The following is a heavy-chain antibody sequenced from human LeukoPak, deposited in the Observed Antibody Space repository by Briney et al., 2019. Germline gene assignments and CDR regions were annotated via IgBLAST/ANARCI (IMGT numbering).Heavy chain of an antibody. D-gene: IGHD5-18*01. CDR3: ARDSEYSYDIKAGDYYYYGMDV. CDR1: GFTFSSYA. CDR2: ISYDGSNK. Sequence: GGSLRLSCAASGFTFSSYAMHWVRQAPGKGLGWVAVISYDGSNKYYADSVKGRFTISRDNSKNTLYLQMNILRAEDTAVYYCARDSEYSYDIKAGDYYYYGMDVWGQGTTVTVSS. V-gene: IGHV3-30*04. J-gene: IGHJ6*02.